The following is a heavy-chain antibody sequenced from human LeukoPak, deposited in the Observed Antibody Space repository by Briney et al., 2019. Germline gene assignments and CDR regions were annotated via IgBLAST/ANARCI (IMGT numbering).Heavy chain of an antibody. J-gene: IGHJ4*02. CDR1: GGSISSYY. Sequence: TSETLSLTCTVSGGSISSYYWSWIRQPPGKGLEWIGDIYYSGSTNYNPSLKSRVTISVDTPKNQFSLKLSSVTAADTAVYYCARDYSSGSYSDWGQGTLVTVSS. D-gene: IGHD1-26*01. CDR3: ARDYSSGSYSD. V-gene: IGHV4-59*01. CDR2: IYYSGST.